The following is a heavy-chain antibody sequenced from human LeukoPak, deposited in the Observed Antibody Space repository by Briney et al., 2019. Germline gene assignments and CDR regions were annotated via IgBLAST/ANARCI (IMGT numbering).Heavy chain of an antibody. CDR1: GGSISSYY. Sequence: PSETLSLTCTVSGGSISSYYWSWIRQPPGKGLEWIGYIYYSGSTNYNPSLKSRVTISVDTSKNKFSLKLSSVTAADTAVYYCARNVGDYFDYWGQGTLVTVSS. J-gene: IGHJ4*02. CDR3: ARNVGDYFDY. D-gene: IGHD4-17*01. CDR2: IYYSGST. V-gene: IGHV4-59*08.